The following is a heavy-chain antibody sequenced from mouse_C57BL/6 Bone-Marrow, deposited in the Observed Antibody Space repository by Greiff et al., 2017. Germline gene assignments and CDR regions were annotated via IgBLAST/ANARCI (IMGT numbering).Heavy chain of an antibody. D-gene: IGHD3-2*02. V-gene: IGHV3-6*01. J-gene: IGHJ4*01. CDR2: ISYDGSN. CDR3: AREGDSSGYVPYYAMDY. Sequence: EVQLQESGPGLVKPSQSLSLTCSVTGYSITSGYYWNWIRQFPGNKLEWMGYISYDGSNNYNPSLKNRISITRDTSKNQFFLTLNSVTTEDTATYYCAREGDSSGYVPYYAMDYWGQGTSVTVSS. CDR1: GYSITSGYY.